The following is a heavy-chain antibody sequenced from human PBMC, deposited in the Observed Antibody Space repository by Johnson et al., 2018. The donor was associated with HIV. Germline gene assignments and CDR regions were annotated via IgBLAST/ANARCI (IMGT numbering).Heavy chain of an antibody. CDR2: INWNGGST. J-gene: IGHJ3*02. V-gene: IGHV3-20*04. CDR3: ARVTHYYDSGGNVKVDAFDI. CDR1: GFKFDDYD. D-gene: IGHD3-22*01. Sequence: VQLVESGGGVIRPGGSMRLSCAASGFKFDDYDMSWVRQAPGKGLEWVSNINWNGGSTGYIDCVRGRFAISRDNAKKSLYLQMNSLRAEDTALFFCARVTHYYDSGGNVKVDAFDIWGQGTMVSVPS.